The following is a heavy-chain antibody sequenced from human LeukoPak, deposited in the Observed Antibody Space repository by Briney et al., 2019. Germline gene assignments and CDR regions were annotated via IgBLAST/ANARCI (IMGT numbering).Heavy chain of an antibody. CDR1: GFTFSNAW. D-gene: IGHD5-18*01. CDR3: TTVDTAMVSFDY. V-gene: IGHV3-15*01. Sequence: GGSLRLSCAAPGFTFSNAWMSWVRQAPGKGLEWVGRIKSKTDGGTTDYAAPVKGRFTISRDDSKNTLYLQMNSLKTEDTAVYYCTTVDTAMVSFDYWGQGTLVTVSS. J-gene: IGHJ4*02. CDR2: IKSKTDGGTT.